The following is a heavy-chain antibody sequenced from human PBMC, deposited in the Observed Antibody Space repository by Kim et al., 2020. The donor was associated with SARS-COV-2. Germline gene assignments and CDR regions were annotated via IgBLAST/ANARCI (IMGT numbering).Heavy chain of an antibody. CDR1: GGSISSYY. J-gene: IGHJ6*03. CDR2: IYYSGST. CDR3: ARGPDYYDFWSGYYRGYMDV. D-gene: IGHD3-3*01. Sequence: SETLSLTCTVSGGSISSYYWSWIRQPPGKGLEWIGYIYYSGSTNYNPSLKSRVTISVDTSKNQLSLKLSSVTAADTAVYYCARGPDYYDFWSGYYRGYMDVWGKGTTVTVSS. V-gene: IGHV4-59*01.